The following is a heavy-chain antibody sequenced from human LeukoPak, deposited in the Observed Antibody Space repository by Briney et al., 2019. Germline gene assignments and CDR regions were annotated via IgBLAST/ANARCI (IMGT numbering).Heavy chain of an antibody. V-gene: IGHV4-59*01. J-gene: IGHJ4*02. D-gene: IGHD1-26*01. Sequence: SETLSLTCSVSRDSISNYYWSWIRQSPGRGLEWIGYIYYTGSTNYNPSLKSRVTMSVDTSKDQFSLKLTSVTAADTAVYYCARGTQVRRSGIDYWGQGTLVTVSS. CDR3: ARGTQVRRSGIDY. CDR1: RDSISNYY. CDR2: IYYTGST.